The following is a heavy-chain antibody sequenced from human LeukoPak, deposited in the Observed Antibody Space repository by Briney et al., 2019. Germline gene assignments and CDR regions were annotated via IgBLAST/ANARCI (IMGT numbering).Heavy chain of an antibody. CDR2: ISGSGTRT. J-gene: IGHJ4*02. V-gene: IGHV3-23*01. D-gene: IGHD3-3*01. CDR3: ARRHTRFFLDY. CDR1: GFTLSSYA. Sequence: GGSLRLSCVGSGFTLSSYAMSWVRQAPGKGLEWVSAISGSGTRTYYADSVKGRFTISRDNSKNTLYLQMNSLRAEDTAVYYCARRHTRFFLDYWGQGTLVTVSS.